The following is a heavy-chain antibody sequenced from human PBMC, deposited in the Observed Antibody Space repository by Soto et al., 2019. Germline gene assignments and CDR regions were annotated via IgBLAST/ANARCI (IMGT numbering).Heavy chain of an antibody. CDR2: IRSKAYGGTT. CDR1: GFTFGDYA. CDR3: TRALGTTGTTGGFDY. V-gene: IGHV3-49*03. D-gene: IGHD1-1*01. J-gene: IGHJ4*02. Sequence: GGSLRLSCTASGFTFGDYAMSWFRQAPGKGLEWVGFIRSKAYGGTTEYAASVKGRFTISRDDSKSIAYLQMNSLKTEDTAVYYCTRALGTTGTTGGFDYWGQGTLVTVSS.